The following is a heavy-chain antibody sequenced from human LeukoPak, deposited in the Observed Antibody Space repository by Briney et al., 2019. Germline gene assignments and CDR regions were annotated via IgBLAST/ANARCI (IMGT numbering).Heavy chain of an antibody. J-gene: IGHJ4*02. V-gene: IGHV2-5*01. CDR2: IYWNDDK. Sequence: SGPTLVNPTQTLTLTCTFSGFSLTTSEVGVGWIRQPPRKSLGRLALIYWNDDKRYSPSLKSRLTITKDTSKNQVVLTMTNMDPVDTATYYCARLVDYYDSGGSYADYWGQGILVTV. D-gene: IGHD3-22*01. CDR1: GFSLTTSEVG. CDR3: ARLVDYYDSGGSYADY.